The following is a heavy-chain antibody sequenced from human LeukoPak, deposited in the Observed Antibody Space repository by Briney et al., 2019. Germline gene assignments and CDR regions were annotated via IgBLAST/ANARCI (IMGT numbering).Heavy chain of an antibody. D-gene: IGHD3-22*01. V-gene: IGHV1-46*01. CDR3: ARGGAYDSSGYYFFVPDPPDY. CDR1: GGTFSSYA. J-gene: IGHJ4*02. CDR2: INPSGGST. Sequence: ASVKVSCKASGGTFSSYAISWVRQAPGQGLEWMGIINPSGGSTSYAQKFQGRVTMTRDTSTSTVYMELSSLRSEDTAVYYCARGGAYDSSGYYFFVPDPPDYWGQGTLVTVSS.